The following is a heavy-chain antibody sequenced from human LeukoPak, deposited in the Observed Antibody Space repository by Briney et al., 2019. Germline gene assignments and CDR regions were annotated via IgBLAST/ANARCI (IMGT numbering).Heavy chain of an antibody. CDR1: GGTFSSYA. CDR2: IIPIFGTA. D-gene: IGHD3-22*01. V-gene: IGHV1-69*13. J-gene: IGHJ4*02. Sequence: GASVKVSCKASGGTFSSYAISWVRQAPGQGLEWMGGIIPIFGTANYAQMFQGRVTITADESTSTAYMELSSLRSEDTAVYYCAAWGVVVITNDYWGQGTLVTVSS. CDR3: AAWGVVVITNDY.